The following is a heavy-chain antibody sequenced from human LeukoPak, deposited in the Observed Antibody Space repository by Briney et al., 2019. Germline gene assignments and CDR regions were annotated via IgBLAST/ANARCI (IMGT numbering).Heavy chain of an antibody. D-gene: IGHD3-9*01. Sequence: SETLSLTCAVYGGSFSGYYWSWIRQPPGKGLEWIGEINHSGSTNYNPSLKSRVTISVDTSTNQFSLKLSSVTAADTAVYYCARSPYYDILTGYHKGFDYWGQGTLVTVSS. J-gene: IGHJ4*02. CDR2: INHSGST. CDR3: ARSPYYDILTGYHKGFDY. CDR1: GGSFSGYY. V-gene: IGHV4-34*01.